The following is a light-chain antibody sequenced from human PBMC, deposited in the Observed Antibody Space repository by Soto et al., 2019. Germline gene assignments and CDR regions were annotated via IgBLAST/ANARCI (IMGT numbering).Light chain of an antibody. J-gene: IGKJ1*01. CDR3: QQYGSSPRT. Sequence: SQSVSSNYLAWYQQKSGQAPSLLIYDVSRRATGIPERFSGSGSGTDFTLIISRLEPEDFAVYYCQQYGSSPRTFGQGTKVDI. CDR2: DVS. CDR1: QSVSSNY. V-gene: IGKV3-20*01.